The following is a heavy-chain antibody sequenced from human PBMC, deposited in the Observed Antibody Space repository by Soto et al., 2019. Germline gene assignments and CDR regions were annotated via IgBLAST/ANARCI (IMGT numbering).Heavy chain of an antibody. CDR1: GFTFSSYA. Sequence: EVQLLESGGGLVQPGGSLRLSCAASGFTFSSYAMSWVRQAPGKGLEWVSAISGSGGSTYYADSVKGRFTISRDNSKNSLYLQMNSLRAEDTAVYYCAKDYTVTTLSRIDYWGQGTLVTVSS. CDR3: AKDYTVTTLSRIDY. J-gene: IGHJ4*02. CDR2: ISGSGGST. V-gene: IGHV3-23*01. D-gene: IGHD4-17*01.